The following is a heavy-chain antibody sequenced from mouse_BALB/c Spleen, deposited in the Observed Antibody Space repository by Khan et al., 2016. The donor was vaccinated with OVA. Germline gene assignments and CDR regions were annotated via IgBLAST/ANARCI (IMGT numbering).Heavy chain of an antibody. CDR3: ASEGNYYAPFAY. V-gene: IGHV14-3*02. CDR1: GFNIKDTY. Sequence: VQLKESGAELVKPGASVKLSCTASGFNIKDTYMHWVKQRPEQGLEWIGRIDPANGITKYDPKFQGKATITADTSSNTAYLQLSSLTSEDTAVYYCASEGNYYAPFAYWGQGTLVTVSA. D-gene: IGHD2-1*01. CDR2: IDPANGIT. J-gene: IGHJ3*01.